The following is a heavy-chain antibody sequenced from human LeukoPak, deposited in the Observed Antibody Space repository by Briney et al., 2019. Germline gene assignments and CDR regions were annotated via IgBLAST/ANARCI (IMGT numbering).Heavy chain of an antibody. CDR3: AKDGGSFFDY. D-gene: IGHD2-15*01. J-gene: IGHJ4*02. Sequence: PGGSLRLSCAASGFTFSNYALHWVRQAPGKGLEWVALISYDGSNKDYADSVKGRFTISRDNSKNTLYLQMNSLRAEDTAVYYCAKDGGSFFDYLGQGTLVTVSS. V-gene: IGHV3-30-3*01. CDR1: GFTFSNYA. CDR2: ISYDGSNK.